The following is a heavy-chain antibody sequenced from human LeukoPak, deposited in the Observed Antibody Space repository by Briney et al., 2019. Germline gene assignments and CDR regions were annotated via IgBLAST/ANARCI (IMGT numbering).Heavy chain of an antibody. CDR3: ARSSAGFDY. CDR2: IYYSGST. CDR1: GGFISSGGYY. V-gene: IGHV4-31*03. J-gene: IGHJ4*02. Sequence: SETLSLTCTASGGFISSGGYYWSWIRQHPGKGLEWIGYIYYSGSTYYNPSLKSRVTISVDTSKNQFSLNLSSVTAADTAVYYCARSSAGFDYWGQGTLVTVSS.